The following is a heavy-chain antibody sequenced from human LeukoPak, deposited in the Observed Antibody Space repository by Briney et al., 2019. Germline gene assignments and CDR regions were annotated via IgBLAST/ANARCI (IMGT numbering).Heavy chain of an antibody. Sequence: SVKVSCKASGSTFTSSAVQWVRQARGQRLEWIGWIVVGSGNTNYAQKFQERVTITRDMSTSTAYMELSSLRSEDTAVYYCAAEPDSRELVGYGMDVWGKGTTVTVSS. J-gene: IGHJ6*04. CDR3: AAEPDSRELVGYGMDV. CDR1: GSTFTSSA. CDR2: IVVGSGNT. D-gene: IGHD3-10*01. V-gene: IGHV1-58*01.